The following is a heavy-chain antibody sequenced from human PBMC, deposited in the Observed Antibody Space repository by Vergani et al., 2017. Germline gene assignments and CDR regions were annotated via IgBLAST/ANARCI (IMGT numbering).Heavy chain of an antibody. Sequence: QVQLVQSGAEVKKPGSSVKVSCKASGGTFSSYAISWVRQAPGQGLEWMGGIIPIFGTANYAQKFQGRVTITADESTSTAYMELSSLRAEDTAVYYWARGEREVAAAGTTIFDYWGQGTLVTVSS. D-gene: IGHD6-13*01. CDR2: IIPIFGTA. CDR3: ARGEREVAAAGTTIFDY. J-gene: IGHJ4*02. CDR1: GGTFSSYA. V-gene: IGHV1-69*01.